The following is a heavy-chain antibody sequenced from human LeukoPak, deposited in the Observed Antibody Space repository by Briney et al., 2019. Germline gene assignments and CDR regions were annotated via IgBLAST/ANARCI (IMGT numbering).Heavy chain of an antibody. Sequence: PSETLSLTCTVPGGSISSSSYYWGWIRQPPGKGLEWIGSIYYSGSTYYNPSLKSRVTISVDTSKNQFSLRLSSVTAADTAVYYCARVGSGWCLDYWGQGTLVTVSS. CDR3: ARVGSGWCLDY. J-gene: IGHJ4*02. CDR2: IYYSGST. V-gene: IGHV4-39*07. D-gene: IGHD6-19*01. CDR1: GGSISSSSYY.